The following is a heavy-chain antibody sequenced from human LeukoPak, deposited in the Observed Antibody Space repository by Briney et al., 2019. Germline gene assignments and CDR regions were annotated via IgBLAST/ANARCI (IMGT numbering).Heavy chain of an antibody. J-gene: IGHJ4*02. CDR1: GFTFSSYG. CDR3: ANYSSGWYDY. D-gene: IGHD6-19*01. Sequence: QTGGSLRLSCAASGFTFSSYGMHWVRQAPGKGLEWVAFIRYDGSNKYYADSVRGRFTISRDNSKNTLYLQMNSLRAEDTAVYYCANYSSGWYDYWGQGTLVTVSS. CDR2: IRYDGSNK. V-gene: IGHV3-30*02.